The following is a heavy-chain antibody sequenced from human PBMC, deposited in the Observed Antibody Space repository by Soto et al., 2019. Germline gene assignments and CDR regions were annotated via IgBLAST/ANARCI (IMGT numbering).Heavy chain of an antibody. CDR2: FDPEDGET. D-gene: IGHD1-26*01. CDR1: GYTLTELS. J-gene: IGHJ4*02. Sequence: ASVKVSCKVSGYTLTELSMHWVRQAPGKGLEWMGGFDPEDGETIYAQKFQGRVTMTEDTSTDTAYMELSSLRSEDTAVYYCATSPLLELLRLRELRFDYRGQRTLVTASS. CDR3: ATSPLLELLRLRELRFDY. V-gene: IGHV1-24*01.